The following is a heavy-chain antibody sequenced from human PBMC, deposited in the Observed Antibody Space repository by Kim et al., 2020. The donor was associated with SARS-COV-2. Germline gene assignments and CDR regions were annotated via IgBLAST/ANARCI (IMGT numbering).Heavy chain of an antibody. CDR1: GFNFNPLA. V-gene: IGHV3-23*01. Sequence: GGSLRLSCETSGFNFNPLAMSWIRQARGKGPEWVASISGSGVQTFYADSVKGRFTISRDNVRKTLSLQMSSLTSADTATYFCAKDLDDSTNAWYFHHWGQGTLVTVSS. D-gene: IGHD2-8*01. CDR2: ISGSGVQT. J-gene: IGHJ1*01. CDR3: AKDLDDSTNAWYFHH.